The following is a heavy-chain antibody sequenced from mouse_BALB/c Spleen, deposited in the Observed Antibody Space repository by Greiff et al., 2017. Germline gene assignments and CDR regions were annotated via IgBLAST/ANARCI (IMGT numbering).Heavy chain of an antibody. D-gene: IGHD1-1*01. CDR2: ISSGGST. CDR3: ARVHYGSSWFAY. V-gene: IGHV5-6-5*01. Sequence: DVMLVESGGGLVKPGGSLKLSCAASGFTFSSYAMSWVRQTPEKRLEWVASISSGGSTYYPDSVKGRFTISRDNARNILYLQMSSLRSEDTAMYYCARVHYGSSWFAYWGQGTLVTVSA. J-gene: IGHJ3*01. CDR1: GFTFSSYA.